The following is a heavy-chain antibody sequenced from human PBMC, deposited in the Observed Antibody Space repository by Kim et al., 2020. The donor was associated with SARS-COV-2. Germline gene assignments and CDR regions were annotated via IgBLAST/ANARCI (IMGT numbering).Heavy chain of an antibody. J-gene: IGHJ5*02. CDR3: ARPIGYGDYVADH. V-gene: IGHV3-21*04. Sequence: GGSLRLSCAASGFTFSSYSMNWVRQAPGKGLEWVSVISSSSSYIYYADSVKGRFTISRDNAKNSLYLQMNSLRAEDTAVYYCARPIGYGDYVADHWGQGTLVTDSS. D-gene: IGHD4-17*01. CDR2: ISSSSSYI. CDR1: GFTFSSYS.